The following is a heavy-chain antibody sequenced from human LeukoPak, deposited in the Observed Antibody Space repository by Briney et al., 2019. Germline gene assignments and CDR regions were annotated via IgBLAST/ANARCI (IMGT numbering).Heavy chain of an antibody. CDR1: GFTFSYHW. J-gene: IGHJ5*02. CDR2: INSDESNT. D-gene: IGHD1-26*01. Sequence: GGSLRLSCAASGFTFSYHWMHWVRQVPGKGLVWVSRINSDESNTNYADSVKGRFTISRDNAKNTLYLQMNSLRAEDTAVYYCTRAAGSGSYFRFDPWGQGTLVTVSS. CDR3: TRAAGSGSYFRFDP. V-gene: IGHV3-74*01.